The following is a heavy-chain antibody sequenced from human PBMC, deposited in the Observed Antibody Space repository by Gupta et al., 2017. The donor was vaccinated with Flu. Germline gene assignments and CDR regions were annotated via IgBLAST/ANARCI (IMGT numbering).Heavy chain of an antibody. V-gene: IGHV3-23*01. D-gene: IGHD6-19*01. CDR3: VKDFYSSGCLPTCGLYV. CDR2: FSRSVDVT. Sequence: PGKELGWVSIFSRSVDVTYYADSVKGRFTIYSDNFKDTLYLQLNGLRAEDTAVYYCVKDFYSSGCLPTCGLYVWGQGTTVTVSS. J-gene: IGHJ6*02.